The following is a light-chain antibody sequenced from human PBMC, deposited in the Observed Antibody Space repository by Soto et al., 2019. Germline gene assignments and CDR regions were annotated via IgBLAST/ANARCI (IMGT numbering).Light chain of an antibody. CDR1: SSDVGGYNY. V-gene: IGLV2-14*01. J-gene: IGLJ2*01. CDR3: SSYTISSTVV. Sequence: QSVLTQPASVSGSPGQSITISCTGTSSDVGGYNYVSWYQQHPGKAPKLMMYDVSNRPSGVSNRFSGSKSGNTASLTISGLQAEDEADYYCSSYTISSTVVFGGGTKLTVL. CDR2: DVS.